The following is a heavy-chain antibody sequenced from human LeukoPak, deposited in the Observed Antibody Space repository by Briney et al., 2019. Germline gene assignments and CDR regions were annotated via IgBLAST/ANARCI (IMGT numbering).Heavy chain of an antibody. CDR3: AGAIAVAYYFDY. J-gene: IGHJ4*02. CDR1: GFSFSTYS. D-gene: IGHD6-19*01. V-gene: IGHV3-66*01. Sequence: GGSLRLSCAASGFSFSTYSMNWVRQAPGKGLEWVSLIYSGGSTYYADAVKGRFTISRDNANNTLYLQMNSLRAEDTAVYYCAGAIAVAYYFDYWGQGTLVTVSS. CDR2: IYSGGST.